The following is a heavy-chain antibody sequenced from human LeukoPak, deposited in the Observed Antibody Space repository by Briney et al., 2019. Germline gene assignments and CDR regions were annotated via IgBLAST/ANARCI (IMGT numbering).Heavy chain of an antibody. CDR2: INPNSGGT. Sequence: ASVKVSCKASGYTFTGYYMHWVRQAPGQGLEWMGRINPNSGGTNYAQKFQGRVTMTRDTSISTAYMELSRLRSDDTAVYYCARVGSYCSGGSCYSRDYYFDYWGQGTLVTVSS. J-gene: IGHJ4*02. D-gene: IGHD2-15*01. V-gene: IGHV1-2*06. CDR1: GYTFTGYY. CDR3: ARVGSYCSGGSCYSRDYYFDY.